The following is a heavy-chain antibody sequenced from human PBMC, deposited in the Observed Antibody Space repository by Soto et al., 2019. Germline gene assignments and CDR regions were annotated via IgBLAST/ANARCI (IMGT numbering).Heavy chain of an antibody. CDR2: INWNGAYS. D-gene: IGHD6-19*01. V-gene: IGHV3-9*01. CDR1: GFKFDDYA. CDR3: ARVHSSGWYVEPYDA. J-gene: IGHJ3*01. Sequence: EVQLVESGGNLARPGESLRLSCAASGFKFDDYAFHWVRQAPGKGPEWVSDINWNGAYSGYADSVKGRFTISRDNAGNSVYLQMDSLRPEDTALYYCARVHSSGWYVEPYDAWGQGTMVTVSS.